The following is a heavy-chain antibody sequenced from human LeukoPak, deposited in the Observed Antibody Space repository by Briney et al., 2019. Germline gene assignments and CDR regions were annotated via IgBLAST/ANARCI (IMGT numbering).Heavy chain of an antibody. V-gene: IGHV1-46*01. J-gene: IGHJ4*02. Sequence: GASVKVSCKASGYTFTSYYMHWVRQAPGQGLEWMGIINPSGGSTSYAQKFQGRVTMTRDTSTSTAYMELRSLRSDDTAVYYCARDLGTIFGVGSSDYWGQGTLVTVSS. CDR1: GYTFTSYY. D-gene: IGHD3-3*01. CDR2: INPSGGST. CDR3: ARDLGTIFGVGSSDY.